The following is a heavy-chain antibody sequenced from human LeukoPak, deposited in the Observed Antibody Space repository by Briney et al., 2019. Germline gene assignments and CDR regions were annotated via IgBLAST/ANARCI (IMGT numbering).Heavy chain of an antibody. CDR1: GFTFSGSA. D-gene: IGHD3-10*01. CDR2: IRSKANSYAT. Sequence: QAGGSLRLSCAASGFTFSGSAMHWVRQASGKGLEWVGRIRSKANSYATAYAASVKGRFTISRDYSKNTAYLQMNSLKTEDTAVYYCYTYYYGSGSYNPPFYFDYWGQGTLVTVSS. J-gene: IGHJ4*02. V-gene: IGHV3-73*01. CDR3: YTYYYGSGSYNPPFYFDY.